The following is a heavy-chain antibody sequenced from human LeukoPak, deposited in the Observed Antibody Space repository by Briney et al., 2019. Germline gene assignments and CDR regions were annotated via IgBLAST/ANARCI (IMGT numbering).Heavy chain of an antibody. D-gene: IGHD5-12*01. CDR1: GESFSGYF. CDR2: INHSGII. J-gene: IGHJ4*02. Sequence: PSETLSLTCAVYGESFSGYFWTWIRQPPGKGLEWIGEINHSGIINYNPFLKSRDTISVDTSKNQFSLKVTSLTAADTAVYYCARAPGTVAIDYWGQGTLVTVSS. CDR3: ARAPGTVAIDY. V-gene: IGHV4-34*01.